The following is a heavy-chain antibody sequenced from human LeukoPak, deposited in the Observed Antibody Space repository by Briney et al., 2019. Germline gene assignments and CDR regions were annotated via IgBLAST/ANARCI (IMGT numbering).Heavy chain of an antibody. V-gene: IGHV4-59*01. D-gene: IGHD1-20*01. CDR2: IYYSGST. Sequence: SETLSLTCTVSGGSISSYYWSWIRQPPGKGLEWIGYIYYSGSTNYNPSLKSRVTISVDTSKNHFSLKLSSVTAADTAVYYCAREDFSRITGTNYFDYWGQGTLVTVSS. CDR3: AREDFSRITGTNYFDY. J-gene: IGHJ4*02. CDR1: GGSISSYY.